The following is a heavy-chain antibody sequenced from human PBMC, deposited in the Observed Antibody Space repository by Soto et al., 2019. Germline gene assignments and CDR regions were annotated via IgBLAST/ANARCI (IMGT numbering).Heavy chain of an antibody. CDR2: VSPPFRTS. Sequence: QVQLVQSGAEVKKPGSSVKVSCKTSGVSFNNNGICWVRQAPGHGPEWMGGVSPPFRTSNYARKFQGRISITADASTGTVNMELSSLTSEDTAQYYCARVLYYGSGSYSPYGMDVWGQGTTVTVSS. V-gene: IGHV1-69*01. D-gene: IGHD3-10*01. CDR3: ARVLYYGSGSYSPYGMDV. CDR1: GVSFNNNG. J-gene: IGHJ6*02.